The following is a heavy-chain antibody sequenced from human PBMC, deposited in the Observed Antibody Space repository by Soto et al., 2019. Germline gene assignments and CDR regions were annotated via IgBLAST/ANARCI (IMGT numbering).Heavy chain of an antibody. D-gene: IGHD3-10*01. CDR3: AGGSGEALYGSGSYYTIDY. J-gene: IGHJ4*02. V-gene: IGHV1-69*13. Sequence: SVKVSCKASGGTFSSYAISWVRQAPGQGLEWMGGIIPIFGTANYAQKFQGRVTITADESTSTAYMELSSLRSEDTAVYYCAGGSGEALYGSGSYYTIDYWGQGTLVTVSS. CDR1: GGTFSSYA. CDR2: IIPIFGTA.